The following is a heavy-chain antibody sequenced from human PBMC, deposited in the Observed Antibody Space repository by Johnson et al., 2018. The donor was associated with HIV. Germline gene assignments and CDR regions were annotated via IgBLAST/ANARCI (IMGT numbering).Heavy chain of an antibody. CDR3: AKSSSATYYGDAFDI. Sequence: QVHLVESGGGVVRPGGSLRLSCAASGFTFSTYGIHWVRQAPGKGLEWVSFIRYDGKDKYYADFVKGRFTISRDNSKKTLSLQMNSLRPEDTAVYYCAKSSSATYYGDAFDIWGQGTMVTVSS. D-gene: IGHD3-10*01. J-gene: IGHJ3*02. CDR1: GFTFSTYG. V-gene: IGHV3-30*02. CDR2: IRYDGKDK.